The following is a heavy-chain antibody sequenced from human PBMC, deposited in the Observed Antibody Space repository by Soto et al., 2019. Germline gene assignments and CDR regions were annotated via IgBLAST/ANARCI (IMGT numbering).Heavy chain of an antibody. Sequence: GASVKVSCKASGGTFSSYAISWVRQAPGQGLEWMGGIIPIFGTANYAQKFQGRVTITADESTSTAYMELSSLRSEDTAVYYCARRIAALPRQYGMDVWGQGTTVTVS. V-gene: IGHV1-69*13. J-gene: IGHJ6*02. D-gene: IGHD6-6*01. CDR2: IIPIFGTA. CDR3: ARRIAALPRQYGMDV. CDR1: GGTFSSYA.